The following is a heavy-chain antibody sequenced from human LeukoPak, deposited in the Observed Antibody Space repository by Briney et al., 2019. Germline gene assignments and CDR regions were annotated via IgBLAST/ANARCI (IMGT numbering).Heavy chain of an antibody. CDR2: ISGSGGST. CDR3: AKDTQPTYYYDSSLEGLNGPFFDY. D-gene: IGHD3-22*01. CDR1: GFTFSSYA. J-gene: IGHJ4*02. Sequence: GGSLRLSCAASGFTFSSYAMSWVRQAPGKGLEWVSAISGSGGSTYYADSVKGRFTISRDNSKNTLYLQMNSLRAEDTALYYCAKDTQPTYYYDSSLEGLNGPFFDYWGQGTLVTVSS. V-gene: IGHV3-23*01.